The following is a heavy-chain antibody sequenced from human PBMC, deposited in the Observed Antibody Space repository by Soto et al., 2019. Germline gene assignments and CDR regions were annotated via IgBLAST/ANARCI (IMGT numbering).Heavy chain of an antibody. J-gene: IGHJ6*03. CDR2: ISGSGGST. CDR3: AKGRGGYDAFYYYYMDV. CDR1: GFTFSSYA. Sequence: GGSLRLSCAASGFTFSSYAMSWVRQAPGKGLEWVSAISGSGGSTYYADSVKGRFTISRDNSKNTLYLQMNSLRAEDTAVYYCAKGRGGYDAFYYYYMDVWGKGTTVTVSS. D-gene: IGHD5-12*01. V-gene: IGHV3-23*01.